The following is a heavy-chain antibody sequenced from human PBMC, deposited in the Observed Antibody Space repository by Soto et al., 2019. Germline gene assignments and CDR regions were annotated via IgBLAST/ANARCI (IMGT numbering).Heavy chain of an antibody. CDR2: ISAYNGNT. CDR3: ATTPPPYSSSSLYYYGMDV. CDR1: GYTFTSYG. V-gene: IGHV1-18*01. D-gene: IGHD6-6*01. Sequence: ASVKVSCKASGYTFTSYGISWVRQAPGQGLEWMGWISAYNGNTNYAQKFQGRVTMTEDTSTDTAYMELSSLRSEDTAVYYCATTPPPYSSSSLYYYGMDVWG. J-gene: IGHJ6*02.